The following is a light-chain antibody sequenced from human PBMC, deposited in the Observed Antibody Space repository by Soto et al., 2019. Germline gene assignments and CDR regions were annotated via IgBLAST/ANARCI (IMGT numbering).Light chain of an antibody. CDR3: LQDHNFLT. CDR2: AAS. CDR1: HDIGSD. Sequence: AIQMTQSPASLSASVGDRVTITCRASHDIGSDLAWYQQKPGKAPNLLIYAASTLQSGVPSRFSGSGSGPDFTLTISSLRPDDFATYYCLQDHNFLTFGPGTKVNLK. V-gene: IGKV1-6*01. J-gene: IGKJ3*01.